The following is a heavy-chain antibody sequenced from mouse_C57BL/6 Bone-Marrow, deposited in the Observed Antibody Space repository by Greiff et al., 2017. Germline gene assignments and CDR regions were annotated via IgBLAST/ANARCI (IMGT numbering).Heavy chain of an antibody. CDR3: ARNFGSGGFAY. CDR2: IWTGGGT. V-gene: IGHV2-9-1*01. CDR1: GFSLTSYA. Sequence: VMLVESGPGLVAPSQSLSITCTVSGFSLTSYAISWVRQPPGKGLEWLGVIWTGGGTHYNSALKSRLSISKDNSKSQVFLKMNSLQTDDTARYYCARNFGSGGFAYWGQGTLVTVSA. D-gene: IGHD3-2*02. J-gene: IGHJ3*01.